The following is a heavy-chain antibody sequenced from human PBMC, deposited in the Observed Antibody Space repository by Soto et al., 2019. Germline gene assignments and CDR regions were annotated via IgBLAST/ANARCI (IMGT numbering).Heavy chain of an antibody. CDR3: AKVGYYDSSGHNWFDP. V-gene: IGHV3-23*01. CDR1: GFTFSSYV. Sequence: GGSLRLSCAVSGFTFSSYVMSWVRQAPGKGLEWVSAISGSGGSTYYADSVKGRFTISRDNSKNTLYLQMNSLRADDTAVYYCAKVGYYDSSGHNWFDPWGQGTLVTVSS. D-gene: IGHD3-22*01. CDR2: ISGSGGST. J-gene: IGHJ5*02.